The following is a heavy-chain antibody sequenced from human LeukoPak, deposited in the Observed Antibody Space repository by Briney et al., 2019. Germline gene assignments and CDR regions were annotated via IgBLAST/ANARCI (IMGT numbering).Heavy chain of an antibody. CDR2: ISYSGST. D-gene: IGHD1-14*01. V-gene: IGHV4-31*03. J-gene: IGHJ4*01. Sequence: SETLSLTCTVSSASISSGVYFWSWLRQHPGKGLEWIGCISYSGSTYSNPSLKSRLTISLDTSKNQFSLSLTSVPAADTAVYYWGGAENLTAFDYWGQEPWSPSPQ. CDR1: SASISSGVYF. CDR3: GGAENLTAFDY.